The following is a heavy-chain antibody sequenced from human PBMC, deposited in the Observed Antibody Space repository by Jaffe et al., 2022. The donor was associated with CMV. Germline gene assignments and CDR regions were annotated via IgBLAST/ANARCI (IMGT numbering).Heavy chain of an antibody. Sequence: EVQLVESGGGLVQPGGSLRLSCAASGFTFSSYWMSWVRQAPGKGLEWVANIKQDGSEKYYVDSVKGRFTISRDNAKNSLYLQMNSLRAEDTAVYYCAREAYGDYWGIDYWGQGTLVTVSS. CDR2: IKQDGSEK. CDR1: GFTFSSYW. D-gene: IGHD4-17*01. CDR3: AREAYGDYWGIDY. V-gene: IGHV3-7*01. J-gene: IGHJ4*02.